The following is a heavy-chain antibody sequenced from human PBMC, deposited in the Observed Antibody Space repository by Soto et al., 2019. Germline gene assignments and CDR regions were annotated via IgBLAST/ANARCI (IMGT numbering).Heavy chain of an antibody. CDR3: AATSIVGSVNRRDAIDY. D-gene: IGHD1-26*01. CDR2: FDPEDGET. J-gene: IGHJ4*02. Sequence: ASVKVSCKVSGYTLTELSMHWVRQAPGKGLEWMGGFDPEDGETIYAQKFQGRVTMTEDTSTDTAYMELSSLRSEDTAVYYCAATSIVGSVNRRDAIDYWGQGTLVTVSS. V-gene: IGHV1-24*01. CDR1: GYTLTELS.